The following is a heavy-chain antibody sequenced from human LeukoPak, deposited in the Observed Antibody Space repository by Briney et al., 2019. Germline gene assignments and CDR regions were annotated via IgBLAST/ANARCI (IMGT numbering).Heavy chain of an antibody. CDR1: GHSFTGFY. CDR3: AREKVGIPAFDI. J-gene: IGHJ3*02. Sequence: ASVKVSCKASGHSFTGFYIHWVRQAPGQGLEWMGWINPNSGGTNYAQKFQGRVTMTRDTSISTAYMELSRLRSDDTAVYYCAREKVGIPAFDIWGQGTVVSVSS. V-gene: IGHV1-2*02. CDR2: INPNSGGT. D-gene: IGHD2-21*01.